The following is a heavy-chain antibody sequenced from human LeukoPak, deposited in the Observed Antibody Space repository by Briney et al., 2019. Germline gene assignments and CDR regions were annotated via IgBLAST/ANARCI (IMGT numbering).Heavy chain of an antibody. J-gene: IGHJ5*02. CDR2: IYTSGST. Sequence: KSSETLSLTCTVSGGSISSYYWSWIRQPAGKGLEWIGRIYTSGSTNYNPSLKSRVTMSVDTSKNQFSLKLSSVTAADTAVYYCARDRYYYDSSGLDWFDPWGQGTLVTVSS. D-gene: IGHD3-22*01. CDR1: GGSISSYY. V-gene: IGHV4-4*07. CDR3: ARDRYYYDSSGLDWFDP.